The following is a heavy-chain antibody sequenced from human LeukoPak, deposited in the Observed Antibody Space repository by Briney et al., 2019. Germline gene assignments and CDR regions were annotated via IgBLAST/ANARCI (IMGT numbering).Heavy chain of an antibody. D-gene: IGHD2-15*01. Sequence: SETLSLTCAVYGGSSSGYYWSWIRQPPGKGLEWIGEVNHSGSTNYNPSLKSRVTISVDTSKNQFSLKLSSVTAADTAVYYCARGGGYCSGGSCYDDYWGQGTLVTVSS. J-gene: IGHJ4*02. CDR1: GGSSSGYY. V-gene: IGHV4-34*01. CDR2: VNHSGST. CDR3: ARGGGYCSGGSCYDDY.